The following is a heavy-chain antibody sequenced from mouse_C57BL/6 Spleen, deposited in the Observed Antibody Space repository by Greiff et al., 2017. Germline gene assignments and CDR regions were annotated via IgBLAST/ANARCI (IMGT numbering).Heavy chain of an antibody. J-gene: IGHJ1*03. V-gene: IGHV1-15*01. CDR2: IDPETGGT. Sequence: QVQLQQSGAELVRPGASVTLSCKASGYTFTDYEMHWVKQTPVHGLEWIGAIDPETGGTAYNQKFKGKAMLTADKSSSTAYMELRSLTSEDSAVYYCTRDYGSSYLYWYFDVWGTGTTVTVSS. CDR1: GYTFTDYE. D-gene: IGHD1-1*01. CDR3: TRDYGSSYLYWYFDV.